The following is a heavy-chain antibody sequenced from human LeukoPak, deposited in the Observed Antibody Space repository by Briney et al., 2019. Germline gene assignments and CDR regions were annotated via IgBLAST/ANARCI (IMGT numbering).Heavy chain of an antibody. Sequence: SVKVSCKASGGTFSSYAISWVRQAPGQGLEWMGGIIPIFGTANYAQRFQGRVTITTDESTSTAYMELSSLRSEDKAVYYCARAPPLAGPLDYWGQGTLVTVSS. J-gene: IGHJ4*02. CDR1: GGTFSSYA. V-gene: IGHV1-69*05. CDR3: ARAPPLAGPLDY. CDR2: IIPIFGTA.